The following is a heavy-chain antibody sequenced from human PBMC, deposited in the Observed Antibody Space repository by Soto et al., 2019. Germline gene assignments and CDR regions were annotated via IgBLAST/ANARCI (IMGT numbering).Heavy chain of an antibody. CDR3: ARGRGSSGWFDY. Sequence: SETLSLTCAVSGYSISSGYYWGWIRQPPGKGLEWIGSIYHSGSTYYNPSLKSRVTISVDTSKNQFSLKLSSVTAADTAVYYCARGRGSSGWFDYWGQGTLVTVSS. CDR1: GYSISSGYY. J-gene: IGHJ4*02. D-gene: IGHD6-19*01. CDR2: IYHSGST. V-gene: IGHV4-38-2*01.